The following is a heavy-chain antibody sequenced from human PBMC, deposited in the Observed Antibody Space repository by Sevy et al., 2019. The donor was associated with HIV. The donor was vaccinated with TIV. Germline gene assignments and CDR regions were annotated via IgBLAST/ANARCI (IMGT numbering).Heavy chain of an antibody. V-gene: IGHV3-23*01. Sequence: GGSLRLSCVTSGFTFSSYAMSWVRQTPGKGLEWVSAIGGSADYTYYADSVKGRFTISRDNSKNTLYLQMNGLRAEETAVYYCAKEVAYRTYFDYWGQGTLVTVSS. CDR2: IGGSADYT. CDR3: AKEVAYRTYFDY. D-gene: IGHD2-21*01. J-gene: IGHJ4*02. CDR1: GFTFSSYA.